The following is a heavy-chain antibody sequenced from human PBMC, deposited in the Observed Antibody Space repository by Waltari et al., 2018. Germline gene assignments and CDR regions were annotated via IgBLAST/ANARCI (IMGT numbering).Heavy chain of an antibody. CDR1: GGSIRTNYN. D-gene: IGHD4-17*01. CDR3: GRIAFGDEGGYFQY. Sequence: QLQLQESGPGLVKPSETLSLTCTVSGGSIRTNYNGGWIRQPPGKGVEWMGNIQYRGSTFYNPSLESRVTISLDTWKNQFSLRLSSVGAADTAVYFCGRIAFGDEGGYFQYWGQGTLVTVSS. V-gene: IGHV4-39*01. CDR2: IQYRGST. J-gene: IGHJ1*01.